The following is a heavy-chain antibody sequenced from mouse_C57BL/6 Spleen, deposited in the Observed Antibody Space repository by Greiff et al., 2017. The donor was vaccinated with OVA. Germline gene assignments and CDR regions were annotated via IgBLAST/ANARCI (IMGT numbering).Heavy chain of an antibody. CDR2: IHPNSGST. CDR1: GYTFTSYW. Sequence: QVQLQQSGAELVKPGASVKLSCKASGYTFTSYWMHWVKQRPGQGLEWIGMIHPNSGSTNYNEKFKSKATLTVDKSSSTAYMQLSSLTSEDSAVYYCAREGRGYYAMDYWGQGTSVTVSS. CDR3: AREGRGYYAMDY. V-gene: IGHV1-64*01. J-gene: IGHJ4*01. D-gene: IGHD3-3*01.